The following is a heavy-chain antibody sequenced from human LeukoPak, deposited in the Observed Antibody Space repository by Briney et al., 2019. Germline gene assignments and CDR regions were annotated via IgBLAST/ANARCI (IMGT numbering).Heavy chain of an antibody. CDR2: ISAYNGNT. V-gene: IGHV1-18*04. J-gene: IGHJ6*04. D-gene: IGHD3-9*01. CDR3: ARDKSYYDILTGHYYYYGMDV. Sequence: GASVKVSCKASGYTCTSYGISWVRQAPGQGLEWMGWISAYNGNTNYAKKLQGRVTMTTDTSTSTAYMELRSLRSDDTAVYYCARDKSYYDILTGHYYYYGMDVWGKGTTVTVSS. CDR1: GYTCTSYG.